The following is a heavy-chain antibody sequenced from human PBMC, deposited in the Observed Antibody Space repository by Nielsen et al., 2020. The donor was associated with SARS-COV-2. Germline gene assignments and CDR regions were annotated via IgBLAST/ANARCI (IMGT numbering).Heavy chain of an antibody. CDR3: AREDSSGWKAD. CDR1: GYTFTSYA. V-gene: IGHV7-4-1*02. Sequence: ASVTASCKASGYTFTSYAMNWVRQAPGQGLEWMGWINTNTGNPTYAQGFTGRFVFSLDTSVSTAYLQISSLKAEDTAVYYCAREDSSGWKADWGQGTLVTVSS. D-gene: IGHD6-19*01. J-gene: IGHJ4*02. CDR2: INTNTGNP.